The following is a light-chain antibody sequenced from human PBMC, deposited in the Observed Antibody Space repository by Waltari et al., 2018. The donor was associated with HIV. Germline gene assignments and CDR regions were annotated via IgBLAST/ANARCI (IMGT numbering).Light chain of an antibody. J-gene: IGKJ2*01. Sequence: DIVMTQSPDSLAVSLGERATIICKSSQSILYSSNNKNYLAWYQQKPGQPPKLLIYWASTRESGVPDRFSGSGSGTDFTLSISSLQAEDVAVYYCQQYYSNSYTFGQGTKLEIK. CDR2: WAS. V-gene: IGKV4-1*01. CDR1: QSILYSSNNKNY. CDR3: QQYYSNSYT.